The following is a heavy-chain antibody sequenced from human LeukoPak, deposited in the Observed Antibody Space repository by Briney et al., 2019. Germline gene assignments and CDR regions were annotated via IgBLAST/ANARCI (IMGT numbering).Heavy chain of an antibody. J-gene: IGHJ5*02. CDR2: ISSSSSYI. V-gene: IGHV3-21*01. CDR1: GFTFSSYS. Sequence: PGGSLRLSCAASGFTFSSYSMNWVRQAPGKGLEWVSSISSSSSYIYYADSVKGRFTISRDNAKNSLYLQMNSLRAEGTAVYYCARDDYDYVWGSCWFDPWGQGTLVTVSS. CDR3: ARDDYDYVWGSCWFDP. D-gene: IGHD3-16*01.